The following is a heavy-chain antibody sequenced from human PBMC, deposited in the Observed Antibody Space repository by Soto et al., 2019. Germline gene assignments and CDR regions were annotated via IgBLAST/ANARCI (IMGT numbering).Heavy chain of an antibody. Sequence: QVQLVQSGVEVKKPGASVKVSCKASGYTITRHWMHWVRQAPGQGLEWMGVISPSGDVTSYAQKFQGRVTMTRDTSTSTLYMELSSLRSEDTAVYYCARYNSYDTGGARGGYFDLWGRGTLVPVSS. CDR3: ARYNSYDTGGARGGYFDL. CDR2: ISPSGDVT. CDR1: GYTITRHW. D-gene: IGHD2-8*02. V-gene: IGHV1-46*01. J-gene: IGHJ2*01.